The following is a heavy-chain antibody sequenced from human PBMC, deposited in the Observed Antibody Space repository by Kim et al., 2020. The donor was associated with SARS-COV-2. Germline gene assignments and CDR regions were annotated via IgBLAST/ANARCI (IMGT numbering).Heavy chain of an antibody. Sequence: GGSLRLSCAASGFTFSSYSMNWVRQAPGKGLEWVSYISSSSSTIYYADSVKGRFTISRDNAKNSLYLQMNSLRDEDTAVYYCARRRGLVRGSGGMDVWGQGTTVTVSS. J-gene: IGHJ6*02. CDR3: ARRRGLVRGSGGMDV. CDR1: GFTFSSYS. CDR2: ISSSSSTI. D-gene: IGHD3-10*01. V-gene: IGHV3-48*02.